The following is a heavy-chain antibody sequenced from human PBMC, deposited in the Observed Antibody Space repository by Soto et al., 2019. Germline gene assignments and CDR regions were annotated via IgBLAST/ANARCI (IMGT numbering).Heavy chain of an antibody. CDR1: GCTFSSYS. CDR3: AKPTRTPPTGWLLPFFDS. Sequence: GGSLRLSCAASGCTFSSYSMNLVRQAPGKGLEWVSVISTSGGHTYYAASVKGRFTISRDNSENTLYLQMGSLRAEDTAVYYCAKPTRTPPTGWLLPFFDSWGQGTLVTVSS. CDR2: ISTSGGHT. V-gene: IGHV3-23*01. J-gene: IGHJ4*02. D-gene: IGHD2-21*02.